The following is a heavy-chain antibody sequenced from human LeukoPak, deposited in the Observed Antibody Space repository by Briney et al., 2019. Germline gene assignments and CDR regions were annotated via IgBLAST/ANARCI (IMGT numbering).Heavy chain of an antibody. V-gene: IGHV3-53*01. Sequence: PGGSLRLSCAASKFTFSSYWMHWVRQAPGKGLEWVSVIYSGGSTYYADSVKGRFTISRDNSKNTLYLQMNSLRAEDTAVYYCARGGYSDYWGQGTLVTVSS. D-gene: IGHD5-18*01. CDR1: KFTFSSYW. J-gene: IGHJ4*02. CDR3: ARGGYSDY. CDR2: IYSGGST.